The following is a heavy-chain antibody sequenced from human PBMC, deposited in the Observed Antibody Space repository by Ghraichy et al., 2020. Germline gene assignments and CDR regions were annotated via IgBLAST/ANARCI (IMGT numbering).Heavy chain of an antibody. D-gene: IGHD5-12*01. J-gene: IGHJ4*02. Sequence: ASVKVSCKASGYTFKSYSISWVRQAPGQGLEWMGWVTAYNGDTNYAQKFQDRVTMTTETSTNTAYMELRSLRYDDSAIYYCVRDPYSGYDSRDYWGQATLVTVSS. CDR3: VRDPYSGYDSRDY. CDR2: VTAYNGDT. CDR1: GYTFKSYS. V-gene: IGHV1-18*04.